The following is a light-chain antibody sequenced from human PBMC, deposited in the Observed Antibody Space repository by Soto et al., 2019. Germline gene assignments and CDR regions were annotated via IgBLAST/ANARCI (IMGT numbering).Light chain of an antibody. Sequence: QSVLTQPPSASGTPGQRGTISCSGSSFNIGRNPVNWYQQFPGTAPKLLIYTNDQRPSGVPVRFSGSKSGTSDSLAISGLQSEDEADYDGSAWEDSLNGWVFGGGTKLTVL. CDR1: SFNIGRNP. V-gene: IGLV1-44*01. J-gene: IGLJ3*02. CDR2: TND. CDR3: SAWEDSLNGWV.